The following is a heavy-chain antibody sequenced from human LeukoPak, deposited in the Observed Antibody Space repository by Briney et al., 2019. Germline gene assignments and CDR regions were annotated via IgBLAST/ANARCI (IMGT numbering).Heavy chain of an antibody. Sequence: GASVKVSCTASGGTFSSYAISWVRQAPGQGLEWMGGIIPIFGTANYAQKFQGRVTITADESTSTAYMELSSLRSEDTAVYYCARAEAAGYYYYYYGMDVWGQGTTVTVSS. CDR2: IIPIFGTA. V-gene: IGHV1-69*13. J-gene: IGHJ6*02. CDR1: GGTFSSYA. CDR3: ARAEAAGYYYYYYGMDV. D-gene: IGHD6-13*01.